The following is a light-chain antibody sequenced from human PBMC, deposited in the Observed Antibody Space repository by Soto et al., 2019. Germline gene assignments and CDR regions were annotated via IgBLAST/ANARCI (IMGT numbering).Light chain of an antibody. CDR3: CSYTTSTTYV. J-gene: IGLJ1*01. CDR1: GSDVGGYDS. CDR2: GVN. V-gene: IGLV2-14*03. Sequence: QSVLTQPASVSGSPGQSITISCTGTGSDVGGYDSVSWYQQHPGRAPKLIIYGVNNRPSGVSNRFSASKSADTAPLPISGLQAEDEANYYCCSYTTSTTYVFGTGTKVTVL.